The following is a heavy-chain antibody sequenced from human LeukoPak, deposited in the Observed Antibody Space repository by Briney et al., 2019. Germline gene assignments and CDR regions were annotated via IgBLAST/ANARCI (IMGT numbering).Heavy chain of an antibody. Sequence: SVKVSCKPSRRTFSRYVISWVRQAAGQELKGLGWIIPIFGKADYVQKYQGRVTITADKSTSPAYLELSSLRSQDPDVLYCTRLGEEDASDMWGRRTSVTV. CDR3: TRLGEEDASDM. J-gene: IGHJ3*02. D-gene: IGHD3-10*01. V-gene: IGHV1-69*06. CDR2: IIPIFGKA. CDR1: RRTFSRYV.